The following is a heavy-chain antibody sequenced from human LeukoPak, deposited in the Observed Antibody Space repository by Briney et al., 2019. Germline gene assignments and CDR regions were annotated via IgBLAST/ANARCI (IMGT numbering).Heavy chain of an antibody. CDR1: GYSFNDYY. Sequence: ASVKVSCKASGYSFNDYYIHWVRQAPGQGLEWMGWISPNSGGTNYAQNFQGRVTMTRDTSITTAYMELSGQTSDDTALYYCARNYGGTSKYFDYWGQGTLVTVSS. D-gene: IGHD4-23*01. CDR2: ISPNSGGT. J-gene: IGHJ4*02. V-gene: IGHV1-2*02. CDR3: ARNYGGTSKYFDY.